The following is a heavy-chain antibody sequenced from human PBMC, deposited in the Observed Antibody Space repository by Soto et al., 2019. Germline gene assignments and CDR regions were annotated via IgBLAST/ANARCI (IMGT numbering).Heavy chain of an antibody. J-gene: IGHJ4*02. D-gene: IGHD3-10*01. CDR2: INQNEGEK. Sequence: EVHLAESGGGLVQPGGSLSVSCTATGFTFRNYWMTWVRQAPGKGLEWVANINQNEGEKYYVDSVKGRFTISRDNAYKSLYLAMDNLRVDDSALYFCARVRPPASGGNFDSWGQGTLVSVSS. CDR1: GFTFRNYW. CDR3: ARVRPPASGGNFDS. V-gene: IGHV3-7*01.